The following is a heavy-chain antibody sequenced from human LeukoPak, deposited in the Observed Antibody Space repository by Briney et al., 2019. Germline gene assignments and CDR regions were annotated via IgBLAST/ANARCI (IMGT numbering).Heavy chain of an antibody. CDR1: GGTFSSYA. D-gene: IGHD2-15*01. Sequence: PGASVKVSCKASGGTFSSYAISWVRQAPGQGLEWMGGIISIFGTANYAQKFQGRVTITADESTSTAYMELSSLRSEDTAVYYCARDHCSGGSCFYYFDYWGQGTLVTVSS. CDR2: IISIFGTA. CDR3: ARDHCSGGSCFYYFDY. V-gene: IGHV1-69*01. J-gene: IGHJ4*02.